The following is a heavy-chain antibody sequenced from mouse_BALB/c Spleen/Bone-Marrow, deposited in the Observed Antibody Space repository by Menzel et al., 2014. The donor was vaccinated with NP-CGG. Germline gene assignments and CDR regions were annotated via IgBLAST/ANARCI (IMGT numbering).Heavy chain of an antibody. J-gene: IGHJ3*01. CDR3: AREARTGAWFAY. CDR2: IVPSSDYT. CDR1: GYTFTSYT. V-gene: IGHV1-4*01. Sequence: QVQLQQSGAELARPGASVKMSCKASGYTFTSYTMQWIRQRPGQGLEWIGNIVPSSDYTNYNQNFKDKATLTADKSSSTAYMQLNSLTSEDFAVYYCAREARTGAWFAYWGQGTLVTVSA. D-gene: IGHD4-1*01.